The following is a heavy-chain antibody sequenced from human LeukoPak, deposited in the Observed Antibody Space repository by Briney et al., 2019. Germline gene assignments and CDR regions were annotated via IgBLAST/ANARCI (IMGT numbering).Heavy chain of an antibody. CDR3: AREDTAMVLDY. CDR2: IYYSGST. D-gene: IGHD5-18*01. J-gene: IGHJ4*02. CDR1: GGSISSGDYY. Sequence: PSQTLSLTCTVSGGSISSGDYYCSWIRQPPGKGLEWIGYIYYSGSTYYNPSLKSRVTISVDTSKNQFSLKLSSVTAADTAVYYCAREDTAMVLDYWGQGTLVTVSS. V-gene: IGHV4-30-4*01.